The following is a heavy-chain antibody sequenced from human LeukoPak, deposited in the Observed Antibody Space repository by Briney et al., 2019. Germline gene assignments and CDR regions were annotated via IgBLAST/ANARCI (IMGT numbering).Heavy chain of an antibody. V-gene: IGHV3-21*01. Sequence: GGSLRLSCAASGFTLSTFDMNCVRQAPGKGLEWVSSISTSSRYIYYRDSVKGRFTISRDDAKNSLDLQMNSLRVEDAAVYYCARADCSGSTCYLRRSWFDPWGQGTLVTVSS. CDR3: ARADCSGSTCYLRRSWFDP. CDR2: ISTSSRYI. CDR1: GFTLSTFD. D-gene: IGHD2-2*01. J-gene: IGHJ5*02.